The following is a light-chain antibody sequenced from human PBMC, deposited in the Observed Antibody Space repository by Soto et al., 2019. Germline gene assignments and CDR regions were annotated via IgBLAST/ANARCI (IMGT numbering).Light chain of an antibody. Sequence: DIVMTQSPDSLAVYLGERATINCKSTQSVLYSSNNMNYLAWYQQKPGQPPKLLIYWASTRGSGVPDRFSGSGSGTDFTLTISSLQAEDVAVYYCQQYLSTPPTFGQGTNLEIK. CDR3: QQYLSTPPT. CDR2: WAS. J-gene: IGKJ2*01. CDR1: QSVLYSSNNMNY. V-gene: IGKV4-1*01.